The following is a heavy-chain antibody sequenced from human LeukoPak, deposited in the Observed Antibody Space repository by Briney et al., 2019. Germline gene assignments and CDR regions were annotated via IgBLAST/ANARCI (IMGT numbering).Heavy chain of an antibody. J-gene: IGHJ5*02. CDR2: IYYSGST. D-gene: IGHD3-10*01. V-gene: IGHV4-4*02. CDR3: ARERYGVRGVIS. CDR1: GGSISSSNW. Sequence: PSETLSLTCAVSGGSISSSNWWSWVRQPPGKGLEWIGYIYYSGSTNYNPSLKSRVTISVDTSKNQFSLKLSSVTAADTAVYYCARERYGVRGVISWGQGTLVTVSS.